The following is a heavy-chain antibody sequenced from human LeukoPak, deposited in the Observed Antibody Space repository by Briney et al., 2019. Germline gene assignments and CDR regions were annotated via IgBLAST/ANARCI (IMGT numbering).Heavy chain of an antibody. J-gene: IGHJ6*04. D-gene: IGHD3-16*02. Sequence: SETLSLTCTVSGGSISSGSYYWSWIRQPAGKGLEWIGRIYTSGSTNYNPPLKSRVTISVDTSKNQFSLKLSSVTAADTAVYYCARAPLDDYVWGSYRHGMDVWGKGTTVTVSS. V-gene: IGHV4-61*02. CDR1: GGSISSGSYY. CDR3: ARAPLDDYVWGSYRHGMDV. CDR2: IYTSGST.